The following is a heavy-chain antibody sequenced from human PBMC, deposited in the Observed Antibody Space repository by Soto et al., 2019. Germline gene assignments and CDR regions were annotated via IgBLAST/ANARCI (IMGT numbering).Heavy chain of an antibody. J-gene: IGHJ6*02. D-gene: IGHD3-16*02. Sequence: SETLSLTCAVSGGSISSGGYSWSWIRQPPGKGLEWIGYIYHSGSTYYNPSLKSRVTISVDRSKNQFSLKLSSVTAADTFVYYCSLFWRVFLGSLNQPRGRHYGMDVWGQGTTVTVSS. CDR3: SLFWRVFLGSLNQPRGRHYGMDV. CDR1: GGSISSGGYS. V-gene: IGHV4-30-2*01. CDR2: IYHSGST.